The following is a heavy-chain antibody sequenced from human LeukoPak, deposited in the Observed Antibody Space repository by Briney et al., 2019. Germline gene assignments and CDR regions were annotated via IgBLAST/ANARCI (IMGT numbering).Heavy chain of an antibody. CDR1: GGSISRGDYY. CDR3: ARHYDLGHTWFDP. V-gene: IGHV4-30-4*01. D-gene: IGHD3-3*01. Sequence: SETLSLNCTVSGGSISRGDYYWRWIRQPPGKGLEWIGYIYYSGSTYYNPSLKSRVTISVDTSKNQFSLKLSSVTAADTAVYYCARHYDLGHTWFDPWGQGTLVTVSS. CDR2: IYYSGST. J-gene: IGHJ5*02.